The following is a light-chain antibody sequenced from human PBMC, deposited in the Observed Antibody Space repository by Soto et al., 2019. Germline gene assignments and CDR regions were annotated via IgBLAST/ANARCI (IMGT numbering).Light chain of an antibody. J-gene: IGKJ1*01. Sequence: DIQMTQSPSTLSGSVGDRVTIACLASQTISSWLAWYQEKPGKAPKLLIYKASTLKSGVPSRFSGSGSGTEFTLTISSLQPDDFATYYCRHYNSYSEAFGQGTKVDI. CDR2: KAS. CDR1: QTISSW. V-gene: IGKV1-5*03. CDR3: RHYNSYSEA.